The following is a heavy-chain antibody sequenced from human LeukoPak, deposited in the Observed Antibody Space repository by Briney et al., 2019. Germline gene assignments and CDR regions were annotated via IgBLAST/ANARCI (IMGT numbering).Heavy chain of an antibody. CDR1: GGSISSGSYY. D-gene: IGHD2-15*01. Sequence: SETLSLTCTVSGGSISSGSYYWSWIRQPAGKGLEWIGRIYTSGSTNYNPSLKSRVTMSVDTSKNQLSLKLSSVTAADTAVYYCARDRGGTPFDYWGQGTLVTVSS. J-gene: IGHJ4*02. CDR3: ARDRGGTPFDY. V-gene: IGHV4-61*02. CDR2: IYTSGST.